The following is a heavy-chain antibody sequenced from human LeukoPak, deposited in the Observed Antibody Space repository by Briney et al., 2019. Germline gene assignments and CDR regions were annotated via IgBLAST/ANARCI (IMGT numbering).Heavy chain of an antibody. CDR3: ARRSRGSSFPT. V-gene: IGHV4-59*01. J-gene: IGHJ4*02. CDR1: GGSLSSFY. CDR2: IFYSGST. D-gene: IGHD2-2*01. Sequence: SETLSLTCTVSGGSLSSFYWSWIRQPPGKGLEWIGYIFYSGSTNYNPSLMSRVTISVDTSKNQFSLNLSSVTAADTAVYYCARRSRGSSFPTWAQGTLVTVSS.